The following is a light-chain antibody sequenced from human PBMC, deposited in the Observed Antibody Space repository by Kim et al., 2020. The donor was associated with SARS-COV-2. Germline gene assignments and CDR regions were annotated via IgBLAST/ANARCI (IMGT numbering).Light chain of an antibody. CDR3: QVWDSSGDHPYV. CDR1: NIGSKS. Sequence: PGKTARITCGGNNIGSKSVHWYQQKPGQAPVLVIYYDSDRPSGIPERFSGSNSGNTATLTISRVEAGDEADYYCQVWDSSGDHPYVFGTGTKVTVL. V-gene: IGLV3-21*04. CDR2: YDS. J-gene: IGLJ1*01.